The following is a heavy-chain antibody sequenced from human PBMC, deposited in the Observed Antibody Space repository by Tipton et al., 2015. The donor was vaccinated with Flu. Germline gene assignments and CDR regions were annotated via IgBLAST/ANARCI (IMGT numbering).Heavy chain of an antibody. Sequence: LRLSCAVYTGSFSGYYWTWIRRPPGKGLEWVGEISPSTSTNYNPSLKSRVTISLDTSKNQFSLKLISVTAADTAVYYCARGVTQGRFFDLWGRGTLVTVSS. V-gene: IGHV4-34*01. J-gene: IGHJ2*01. CDR1: TGSFSGYY. CDR2: ISPSTST. CDR3: ARGVTQGRFFDL. D-gene: IGHD2-21*02.